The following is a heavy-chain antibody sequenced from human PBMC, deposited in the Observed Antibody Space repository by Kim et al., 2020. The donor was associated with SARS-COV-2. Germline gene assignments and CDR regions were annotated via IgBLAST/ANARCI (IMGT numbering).Heavy chain of an antibody. V-gene: IGHV3-64*01. D-gene: IGHD3-9*01. Sequence: GGSLRLSCAASGFTFSSYAMHWVRQAPGKGLEYVSAISSNGGSTYYANSVKGRFTISRDNSKNTLYLQMGSLRAEDMAVYYCASGQRVYYDILYGYYDP. J-gene: IGHJ5*02. CDR1: GFTFSSYA. CDR3: ASGQRVYYDILYGYYDP. CDR2: ISSNGGST.